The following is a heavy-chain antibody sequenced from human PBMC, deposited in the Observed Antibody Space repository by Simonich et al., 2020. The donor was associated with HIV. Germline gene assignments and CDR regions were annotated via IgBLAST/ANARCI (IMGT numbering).Heavy chain of an antibody. D-gene: IGHD4-17*01. V-gene: IGHV4-34*01. CDR3: ARRHPTTVTTPYFDY. J-gene: IGHJ4*02. CDR1: GGSFSGYS. CDR2: INHSGST. Sequence: QVQLQQWGAGLLKPSETLSLTCAVYGGSFSGYSWSWTRQPPGKGLEWSGEINHSGSTNYNPSLKRRVTISVDTSKNQFSLKLSSVTAADTAVYYCARRHPTTVTTPYFDYWGQGTLVTVSS.